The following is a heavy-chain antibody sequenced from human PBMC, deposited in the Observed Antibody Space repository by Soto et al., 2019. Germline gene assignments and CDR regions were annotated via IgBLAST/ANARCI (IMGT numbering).Heavy chain of an antibody. Sequence: PGGSLRLSCAASGFTFSNAWMNWVRQAPGKGLEWVGRIKRDTDGGTTDYAAPVKGRFTISRDDSKNTVYLQMNSLKTEDTAVYYCATEGRSSGWGWWAYWGQGT. CDR3: ATEGRSSGWGWWAY. J-gene: IGHJ4*02. CDR1: GFTFSNAW. V-gene: IGHV3-15*07. CDR2: IKRDTDGGTT. D-gene: IGHD6-19*01.